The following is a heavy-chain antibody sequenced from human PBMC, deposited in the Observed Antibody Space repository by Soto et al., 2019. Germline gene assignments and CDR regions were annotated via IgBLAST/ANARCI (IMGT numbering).Heavy chain of an antibody. Sequence: SETLSLTCTVSGGSVSSGSYYWSWIRQPPGKGLEWIGYIYYIGSTNYNPSLKSRVTISVDTSKNQFSLKLSSVTAADTAVYYCARVSTYCSGGSCYSSRSGPIDYWGQGTLVTVSS. J-gene: IGHJ4*02. CDR1: GGSVSSGSYY. V-gene: IGHV4-61*01. CDR3: ARVSTYCSGGSCYSSRSGPIDY. D-gene: IGHD2-15*01. CDR2: IYYIGST.